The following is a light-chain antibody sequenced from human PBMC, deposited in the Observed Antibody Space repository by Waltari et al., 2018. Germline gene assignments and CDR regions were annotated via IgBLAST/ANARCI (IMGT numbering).Light chain of an antibody. V-gene: IGKV3-20*01. CDR1: QNIGTY. Sequence: LTQSPGTLPFSPGDRATLSCRASQNIGTYLVWYQQKPGQPPRLLMYAASRRATGFPDRFSGSRSGTDFGLPISRLEPEDFAVYYCQNHERLPATFGPGTRVEIK. CDR3: QNHERLPAT. CDR2: AAS. J-gene: IGKJ1*01.